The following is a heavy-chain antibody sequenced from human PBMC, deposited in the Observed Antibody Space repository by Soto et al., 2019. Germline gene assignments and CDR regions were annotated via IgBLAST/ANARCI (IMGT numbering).Heavy chain of an antibody. D-gene: IGHD3-3*01. CDR3: ARGRIFGVVIPDFDY. CDR2: IYYSGST. Sequence: QVQLQESGPGLVKPSQTLSLTCTVSGGSISSGGYYWSWIRQHPGKGLEWIGYIYYSGSTYYSPSLKSRVTISVDTSKNQFSLKLSSVTAADTAVYYCARGRIFGVVIPDFDYWGQGTLVTVSS. J-gene: IGHJ4*02. CDR1: GGSISSGGYY. V-gene: IGHV4-31*03.